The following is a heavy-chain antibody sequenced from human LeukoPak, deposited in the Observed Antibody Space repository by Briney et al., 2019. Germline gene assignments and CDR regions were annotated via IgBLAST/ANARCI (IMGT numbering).Heavy chain of an antibody. V-gene: IGHV1-46*01. CDR3: ARGSPPRRNYDSSGYYSYYFDY. D-gene: IGHD3-22*01. CDR2: IHPDGGST. Sequence: ASVKVSCKASGYTFTSYDINWVRQAPGHGLESMGYIHPDGGSTNCAQKFQGRVTMTSDMSTNTVYMELRSLKSDDTAVYYCARGSPPRRNYDSSGYYSYYFDYWGQGTLVTVSS. J-gene: IGHJ4*02. CDR1: GYTFTSYD.